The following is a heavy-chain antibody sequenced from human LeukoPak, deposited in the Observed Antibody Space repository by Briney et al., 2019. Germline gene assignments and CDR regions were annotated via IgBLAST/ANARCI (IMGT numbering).Heavy chain of an antibody. D-gene: IGHD3-22*01. J-gene: IGHJ5*02. CDR1: GDSLSSYY. V-gene: IGHV4-59*01. CDR3: ASGRNYYDSSAWFDP. CDR2: IYYSGST. Sequence: SETLSLTCTVSGDSLSSYYWSWIRQPPGKALEGLGYIYYSGSTNYNPSLKSRVTISVDTSKNQFSLKLSSVTAADTAVYYCASGRNYYDSSAWFDPWGQGTLVTVSS.